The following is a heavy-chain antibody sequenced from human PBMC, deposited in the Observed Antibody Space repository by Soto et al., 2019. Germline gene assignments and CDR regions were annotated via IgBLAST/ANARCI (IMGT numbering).Heavy chain of an antibody. Sequence: GASVKVSCKASGGTFSSYAISWVRQAPGQGLEWMGGIIPIFGTANYAQKFQGRVTITADESTSTAYMELSSLRSEDTAVYYCARADSYGLWDYYYYGMDVWGQGTTVTVSS. V-gene: IGHV1-69*13. CDR1: GGTFSSYA. CDR3: ARADSYGLWDYYYYGMDV. J-gene: IGHJ6*02. D-gene: IGHD5-18*01. CDR2: IIPIFGTA.